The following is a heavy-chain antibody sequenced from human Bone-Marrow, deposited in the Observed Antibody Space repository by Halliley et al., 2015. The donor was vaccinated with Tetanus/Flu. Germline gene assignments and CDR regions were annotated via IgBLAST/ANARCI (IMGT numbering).Heavy chain of an antibody. Sequence: SLRLSCAASGFTFSNYNMDWVRQAPGKGLEWVSSISSSSSYIYYADSVKGRFTISRDNAKNSLYLQMNSLRAEDTAVYYCARDPGRCSSTSCYGYFFDCWGQGTLVTVSS. D-gene: IGHD2-2*01. CDR1: GFTFSNYN. J-gene: IGHJ4*02. V-gene: IGHV3-21*01. CDR3: ARDPGRCSSTSCYGYFFDC. CDR2: ISSSSSYI.